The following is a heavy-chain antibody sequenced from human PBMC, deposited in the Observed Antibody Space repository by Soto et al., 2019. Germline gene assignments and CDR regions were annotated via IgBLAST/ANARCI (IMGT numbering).Heavy chain of an antibody. J-gene: IGHJ6*02. Sequence: QAGGSLRLSCAASGFSVSSNYINWVRQAPGKGLEWVSLIYTMGYTYYPDSVKGRFTISRDNSKNMVHLQMNSLRADGTAVYYCARVEGPYNYDSSGYPLGNNGMDVWGQGTTVTVSS. D-gene: IGHD3-22*01. V-gene: IGHV3-53*01. CDR1: GFSVSSNY. CDR2: IYTMGYT. CDR3: ARVEGPYNYDSSGYPLGNNGMDV.